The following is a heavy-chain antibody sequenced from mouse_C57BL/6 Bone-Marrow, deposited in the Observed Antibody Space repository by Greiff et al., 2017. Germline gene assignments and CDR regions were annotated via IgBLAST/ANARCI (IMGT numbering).Heavy chain of an antibody. Sequence: EVQLQASGPGLVKPSQSLSLTCSVTGYSITSGYYWNWIRQFPGNKLEWMGYISYVGSNKYNPSLKNRISITRDTAKNQYFLKLNSVPTEDTATYYCARGGLYYCSSSLYGYFDVWGTGTTVTVSS. CDR2: ISYVGSN. CDR1: GYSITSGYY. J-gene: IGHJ1*03. D-gene: IGHD1-1*01. V-gene: IGHV3-6*01. CDR3: ARGGLYYCSSSLYGYFDV.